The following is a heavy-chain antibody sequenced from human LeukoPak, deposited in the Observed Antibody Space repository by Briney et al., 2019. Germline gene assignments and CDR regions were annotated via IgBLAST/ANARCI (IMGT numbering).Heavy chain of an antibody. Sequence: GGSLRLSCAASGFTFSTFAMHWVRQAPGKGLEWVALILYDGSNKYYAESVKGRFSISRDNAKNSLYLQMNSLRAKDTAVYYCARDLSRGGPIDYWGQGTLVTVSS. CDR1: GFTFSTFA. CDR2: ILYDGSNK. D-gene: IGHD3-10*01. V-gene: IGHV3-30*04. CDR3: ARDLSRGGPIDY. J-gene: IGHJ4*02.